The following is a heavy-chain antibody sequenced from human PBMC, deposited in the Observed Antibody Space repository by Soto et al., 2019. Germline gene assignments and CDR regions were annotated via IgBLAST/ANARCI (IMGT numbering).Heavy chain of an antibody. J-gene: IGHJ5*02. V-gene: IGHV4-39*07. CDR2: IYYRGNA. D-gene: IGHD3-3*01. Sequence: PSETLSLTCSVSDDSINSDKYYWGWIRQPPGKGLEWIGSIYYRGNAYYNPSLQSRVTISVDTSKNQFSLKLSSVTAADTAVYYCARDKNPLVDGVLANWFDPWGLGTLVTVSS. CDR1: DDSINSDKYY. CDR3: ARDKNPLVDGVLANWFDP.